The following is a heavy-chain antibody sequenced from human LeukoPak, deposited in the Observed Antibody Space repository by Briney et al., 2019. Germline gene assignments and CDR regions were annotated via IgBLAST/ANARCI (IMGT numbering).Heavy chain of an antibody. CDR1: GVTFSSYW. CDR2: IYSGGST. CDR3: ARGGDSLHY. V-gene: IGHV3-66*01. D-gene: IGHD3-10*01. Sequence: GGSLRLSCAASGVTFSSYWRHWGRHAPGKGLVWGSVIYSGGSTYYADSVKDRITISRDKSKNMLYVQMDSLRAEDTAVYYCARGGDSLHYWGQGTLVTVSS. J-gene: IGHJ4*02.